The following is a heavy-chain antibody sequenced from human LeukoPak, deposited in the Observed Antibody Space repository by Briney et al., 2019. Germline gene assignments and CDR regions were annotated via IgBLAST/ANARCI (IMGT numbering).Heavy chain of an antibody. D-gene: IGHD2-2*01. J-gene: IGHJ3*02. CDR2: ISAYNGNT. CDR1: GYTFTSYG. CDR3: ARTLHRDIVVVPAALSI. Sequence: ASVKVSCKASGYTFTSYGISWVRQAPGQGLEWMGWISAYNGNTNYAQKLQGRVTMTTDTSTSTAYMELRSLRSDDTAVYYCARTLHRDIVVVPAALSIWGQGTMVTVSS. V-gene: IGHV1-18*01.